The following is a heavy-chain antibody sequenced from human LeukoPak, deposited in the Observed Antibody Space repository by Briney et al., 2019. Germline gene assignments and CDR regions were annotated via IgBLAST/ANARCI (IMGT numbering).Heavy chain of an antibody. CDR3: ARHALHFDNSKYYFDY. CDR2: INPHSGDT. D-gene: IGHD3-22*01. J-gene: IGHJ4*02. V-gene: IGHV1-2*02. CDR1: EYTFTGYY. Sequence: ASVKVSCKASEYTFTGYYLHWVRQAPGQGLEWMGWINPHSGDTDYAQKFQGRVTMTRDTSISTAYLQWSSLKASDTAMYYCARHALHFDNSKYYFDYWGQGTLVTVSS.